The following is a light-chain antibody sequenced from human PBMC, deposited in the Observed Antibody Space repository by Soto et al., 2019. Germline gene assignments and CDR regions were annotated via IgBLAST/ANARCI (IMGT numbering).Light chain of an antibody. V-gene: IGKV3-15*01. Sequence: EIVMTQSPATLSVSPGERATLSCRASQSVSSNLAWYQQKPGQAPRLLIYGASTRATGIPARFIGSGSGTEFTLTISSLQSEDVAVYYCQQYNNWPPWTFGQGTKVEIK. J-gene: IGKJ1*01. CDR3: QQYNNWPPWT. CDR1: QSVSSN. CDR2: GAS.